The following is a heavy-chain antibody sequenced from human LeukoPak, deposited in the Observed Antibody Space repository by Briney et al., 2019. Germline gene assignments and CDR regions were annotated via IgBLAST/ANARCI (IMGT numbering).Heavy chain of an antibody. J-gene: IGHJ4*02. CDR2: ISAYNGNT. V-gene: IGHV1-18*01. CDR3: AREGTMIPSDY. Sequence: ASLKVSCKASGYTFTSYGISWVRQAPGQALEWMGWISAYNGNTNYAHKIQGRVTMTTDTSTSTAYMELRSLRSDDTAVYYCAREGTMIPSDYWGQGTLVTVSS. CDR1: GYTFTSYG. D-gene: IGHD3-22*01.